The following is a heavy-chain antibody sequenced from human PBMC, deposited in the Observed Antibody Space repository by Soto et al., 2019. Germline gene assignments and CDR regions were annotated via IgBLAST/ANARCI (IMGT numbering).Heavy chain of an antibody. D-gene: IGHD5-12*01. V-gene: IGHV1-69*06. CDR1: GGTFSSYA. Sequence: QVQLVQSGAEVKKPGSSVKVSCKASGGTFSSYAISWVRQAPGQGLEWMGGIIPIFGTANYAQKFQGRVTITADKSTSTAYMELSSLRSEDTAVYYRAFSSRDGYPHWYFDLWGRGTLVTVSS. CDR3: AFSSRDGYPHWYFDL. CDR2: IIPIFGTA. J-gene: IGHJ2*01.